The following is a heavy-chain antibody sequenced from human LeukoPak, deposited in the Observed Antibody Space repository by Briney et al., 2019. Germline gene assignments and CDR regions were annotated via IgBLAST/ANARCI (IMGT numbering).Heavy chain of an antibody. CDR2: IYYSGST. J-gene: IGHJ6*02. CDR1: GGSISSYY. Sequence: SETLSLTCTVSGGSISSYYWSWIRQPPGKGLEWIGYIYYSGSTNYNPSLKSRVTISVDTSKNQFSLKLSSVTAADTAVYYCARISYYGSGNYYYGMDVWGQGTTVTVSS. D-gene: IGHD3-10*01. CDR3: ARISYYGSGNYYYGMDV. V-gene: IGHV4-59*01.